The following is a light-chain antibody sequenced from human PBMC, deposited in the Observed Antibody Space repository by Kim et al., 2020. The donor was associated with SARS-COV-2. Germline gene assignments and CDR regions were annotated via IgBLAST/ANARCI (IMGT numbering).Light chain of an antibody. J-gene: IGKJ1*01. CDR3: QQYGSSPWT. Sequence: PGERATLSCRASHSVSSSYLAWYQQKPGQAPRLLIYGASSRATGIPDRVSGSGSGTDFTLTISRLEPEDFAVYYCQQYGSSPWTFGQGTKVDIK. V-gene: IGKV3-20*01. CDR2: GAS. CDR1: HSVSSSY.